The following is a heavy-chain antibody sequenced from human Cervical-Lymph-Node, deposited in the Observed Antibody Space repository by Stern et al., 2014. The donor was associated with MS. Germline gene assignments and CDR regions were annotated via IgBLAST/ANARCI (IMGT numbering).Heavy chain of an antibody. J-gene: IGHJ4*02. CDR2: IKPDGTEK. Sequence: EVQLVESGGGLVQPGGSMRLSCAASGFTFSNSWMDWVRQAPGKGLEWVANIKPDGTEKNYVDSVKGRLTISRDNAKISMYRQMNSLGGEDTAVYYCVRGGDWTHEYWGQGTLVPVSS. CDR1: GFTFSNSW. D-gene: IGHD2-21*02. CDR3: VRGGDWTHEY. V-gene: IGHV3-7*03.